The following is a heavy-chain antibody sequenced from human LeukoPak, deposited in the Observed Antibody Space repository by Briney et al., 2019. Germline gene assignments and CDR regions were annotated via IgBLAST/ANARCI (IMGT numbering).Heavy chain of an antibody. D-gene: IGHD3-3*01. J-gene: IGHJ4*02. V-gene: IGHV3-74*01. Sequence: QPGGSLRLSCAASGFTFSSYWMHWVRQAPGKGLVWVSRINSDGSSTSYADSVKGRFTISRDNAKNTLYLQMNSLRVEDKALYYCARDHNHDLWSVDYWGQGTLVTVSS. CDR3: ARDHNHDLWSVDY. CDR1: GFTFSSYW. CDR2: INSDGSST.